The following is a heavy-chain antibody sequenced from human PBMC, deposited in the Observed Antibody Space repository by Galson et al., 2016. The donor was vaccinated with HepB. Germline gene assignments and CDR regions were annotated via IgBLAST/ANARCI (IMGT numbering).Heavy chain of an antibody. J-gene: IGHJ4*02. V-gene: IGHV3-30*18. CDR3: AKDRGLVSDSSGYFHFDY. CDR1: GFSFTRYG. Sequence: SLRLSCAASGFSFTRYGMHWLRQAPGKGLEWVAMISYDGTVKNYGDSVKGRFTISRDNSKNTMYLQMDSLRPEDTAVYYCAKDRGLVSDSSGYFHFDYWGQGTLVTVSS. D-gene: IGHD3-22*01. CDR2: ISYDGTVK.